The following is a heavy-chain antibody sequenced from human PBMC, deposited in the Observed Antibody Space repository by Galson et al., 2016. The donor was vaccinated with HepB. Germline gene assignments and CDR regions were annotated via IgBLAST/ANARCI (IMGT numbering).Heavy chain of an antibody. V-gene: IGHV3-23*01. CDR2: INGGGDFT. CDR3: AKDTVYTSGGGGFDS. D-gene: IGHD6-19*01. CDR1: GFTFSTYA. Sequence: SLRLSCAASGFTFSTYAMNWVRQAPGKGLEWVSINGGGDFTYYADSVKGRFTISRDNSRNTLYLHMNSLRDEETAVYYCAKDTVYTSGGGGFDSWGQGTLATVSS. J-gene: IGHJ4*02.